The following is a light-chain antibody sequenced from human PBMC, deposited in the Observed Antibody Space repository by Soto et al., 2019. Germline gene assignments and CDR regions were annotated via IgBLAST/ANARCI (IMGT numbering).Light chain of an antibody. V-gene: IGLV1-40*01. Sequence: QSVLTQPPSVSGAPGQRVTISCTGSSSNIGTGYDVHWYQQLPGRAPKLLIYGNSNRPSGVPDRFSGSKSGTSASLAITGLQAEDEADYYCQSFDSSRFYVFGTGTKATVL. CDR2: GNS. CDR1: SSNIGTGYD. J-gene: IGLJ1*01. CDR3: QSFDSSRFYV.